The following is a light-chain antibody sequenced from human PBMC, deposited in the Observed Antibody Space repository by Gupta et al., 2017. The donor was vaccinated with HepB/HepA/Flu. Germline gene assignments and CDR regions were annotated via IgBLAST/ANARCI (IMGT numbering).Light chain of an antibody. CDR2: DAS. J-gene: IGKJ4*01. V-gene: IGKV1-39*01. CDR3: QQFDNHPLTT. CDR1: QSVDTY. Sequence: DIQMTQSPSSLSASVGDRVTITCRASQSVDTYLSWYQQKPGKAPNLLIYDASTWQSGVPSRFSGSGSGTHFTLTINTLQPEDFAAYFCQQFDNHPLTTFGRGTKVEI.